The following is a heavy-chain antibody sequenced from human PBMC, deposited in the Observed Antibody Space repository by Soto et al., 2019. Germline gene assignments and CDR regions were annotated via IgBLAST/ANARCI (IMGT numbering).Heavy chain of an antibody. CDR2: IYYSGST. CDR3: ARHSRSGSLSSSWKLDY. Sequence: SETLSLTCTVSGGSISSYYWSWIRQPPGKGLEWIGYIYYSGSTNYNPSLKSRVTISVDTSKNQFSLKLSSVTAADTAVYYCARHSRSGSLSSSWKLDYWGQGTLVTVSS. CDR1: GGSISSYY. V-gene: IGHV4-59*08. D-gene: IGHD6-13*01. J-gene: IGHJ4*02.